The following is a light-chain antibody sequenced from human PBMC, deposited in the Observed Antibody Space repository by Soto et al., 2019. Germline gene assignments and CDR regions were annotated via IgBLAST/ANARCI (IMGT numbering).Light chain of an antibody. V-gene: IGLV2-8*01. J-gene: IGLJ2*01. CDR1: SSDIGGYYY. CDR2: DVN. Sequence: QSALTQPPSASGSPGQSVTISCTGTSSDIGGYYYISWYQQHPGKAPKLVIYDVNKRPSGVPDRFSGSKSGNSASLTVSGLQTEDEADYYCSSYAGKNNMIFGGGTKLTVL. CDR3: SSYAGKNNMI.